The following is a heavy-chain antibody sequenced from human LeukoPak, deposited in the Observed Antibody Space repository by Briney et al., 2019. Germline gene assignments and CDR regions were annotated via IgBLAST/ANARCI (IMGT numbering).Heavy chain of an antibody. CDR2: ISYDGSNK. CDR1: GFTFSSYG. D-gene: IGHD4-11*01. CDR3: ASHDYSNYGY. J-gene: IGHJ4*02. Sequence: GGSLRLSCAASGFTFSSYGMHWVRQAPGKGLEWVAVISYDGSNKYYADSVKGRFTISRDNSKNTLYLQMNSLRAEDTAVYYCASHDYSNYGYWGQGTLVTVSS. V-gene: IGHV3-30*03.